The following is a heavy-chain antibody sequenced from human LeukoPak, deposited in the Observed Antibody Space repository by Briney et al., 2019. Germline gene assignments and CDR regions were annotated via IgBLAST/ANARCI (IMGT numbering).Heavy chain of an antibody. D-gene: IGHD6-13*01. V-gene: IGHV3-21*01. CDR3: ARDLGYSSSSSMDV. Sequence: GGSLRLSCAASGFTFSSYSMNWVRQAPGKGLEWVSSISSSSSYIYYADSAKGRFTISRDNAKNSLYPQMNSLRAEDTAVYYCARDLGYSSSSSMDVWGQGTTVTVSS. CDR1: GFTFSSYS. J-gene: IGHJ6*02. CDR2: ISSSSSYI.